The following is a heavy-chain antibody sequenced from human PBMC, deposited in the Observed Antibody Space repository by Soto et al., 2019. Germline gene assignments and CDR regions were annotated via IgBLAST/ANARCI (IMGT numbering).Heavy chain of an antibody. Sequence: QVQLVQSGAEVKKPGSSVKVSCKASEGTFSSYAISWVRQAPGQGLEWMGGIIPIFGKANYAQKFQGRVTITADKSTSTGYMAVRSLRFEDTAVYSCATLQDSSAPAPGFDYWGQGTLVTVSS. CDR3: ATLQDSSAPAPGFDY. CDR1: EGTFSSYA. V-gene: IGHV1-69*06. D-gene: IGHD2-15*01. J-gene: IGHJ4*02. CDR2: IIPIFGKA.